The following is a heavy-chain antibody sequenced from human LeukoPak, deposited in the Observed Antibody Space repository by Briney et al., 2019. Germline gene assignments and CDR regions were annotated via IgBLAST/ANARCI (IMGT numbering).Heavy chain of an antibody. J-gene: IGHJ4*02. Sequence: PSETLSLTCAVYGGSFSGYYWSWIRQHPGKGLEWIGYIYYSGSTYYNPSLKSRVTISVDTSKNQFSLKLSSVTAADTAVYYCARDHKASFYFDYWGQGTLVTVSS. V-gene: IGHV4-31*11. CDR1: GGSFSGYY. D-gene: IGHD2-2*01. CDR2: IYYSGST. CDR3: ARDHKASFYFDY.